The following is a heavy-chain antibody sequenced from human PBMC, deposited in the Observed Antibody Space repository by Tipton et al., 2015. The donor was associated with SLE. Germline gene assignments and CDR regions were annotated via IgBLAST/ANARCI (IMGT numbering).Heavy chain of an antibody. D-gene: IGHD6-19*01. Sequence: SLRLSCVASGFTFGDYYMSWIRQAPGKGLEWVSYMSGSDSTVYHADSVKGRFTISRDNAKSSLYLQMNSLRAEDTAVYYCAKDRIAVAGYGMDVWGQGASVTVSS. CDR2: MSGSDSTV. V-gene: IGHV3-11*04. J-gene: IGHJ6*02. CDR1: GFTFGDYY. CDR3: AKDRIAVAGYGMDV.